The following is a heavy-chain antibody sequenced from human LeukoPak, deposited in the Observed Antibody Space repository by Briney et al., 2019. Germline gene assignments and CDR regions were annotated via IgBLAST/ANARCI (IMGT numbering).Heavy chain of an antibody. CDR3: ARGGIVAPNWFDP. Sequence: PSETLSLTCTVSGGSISSYYWSWIRQPPGKGLEWIGYIYYSGSTNYNPSLKSRVTISVDTSQNQFSLKLSSVTAADTAVYYCARGGIVAPNWFDPWGQGTLVTVSS. D-gene: IGHD1-26*01. V-gene: IGHV4-59*01. CDR1: GGSISSYY. J-gene: IGHJ5*02. CDR2: IYYSGST.